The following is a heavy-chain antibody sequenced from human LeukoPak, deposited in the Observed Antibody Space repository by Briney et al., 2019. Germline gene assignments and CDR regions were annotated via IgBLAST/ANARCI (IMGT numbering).Heavy chain of an antibody. V-gene: IGHV4-34*01. CDR3: ARQPDADIVVVPAASDAFDI. CDR2: INHSGST. Sequence: SETLSLTCAVYGGSFSGYYWSWIRQPPGKGLEWIGEINHSGSTNYNPSLKSRVTISVGTSKNQFSLKLSSVTAADTAVYYCARQPDADIVVVPAASDAFDIWGQGTMVTVSS. CDR1: GGSFSGYY. J-gene: IGHJ3*02. D-gene: IGHD2-2*01.